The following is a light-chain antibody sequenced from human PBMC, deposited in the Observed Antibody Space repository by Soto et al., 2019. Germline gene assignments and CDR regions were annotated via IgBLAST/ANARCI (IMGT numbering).Light chain of an antibody. CDR3: QHYNSYSEA. J-gene: IGKJ1*01. Sequence: DIQMTQSPSTLSGSVGDRVTITCRASQTISSWLAWYQQKPGKVPKLLIYKASTLKSGVPSRFSGSGSGTEFTLTISSLQPDDFATYYCQHYNSYSEAVGQGTKVDSK. CDR2: KAS. CDR1: QTISSW. V-gene: IGKV1-5*03.